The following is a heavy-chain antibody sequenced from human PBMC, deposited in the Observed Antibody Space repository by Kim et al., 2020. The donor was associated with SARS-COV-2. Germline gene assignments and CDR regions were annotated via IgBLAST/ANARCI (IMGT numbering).Heavy chain of an antibody. CDR2: IYYSGST. CDR3: ARDFWDGYNGFY. V-gene: IGHV4-39*07. CDR1: GGSISSSSYY. Sequence: SETLSLTCTVSGGSISSSSYYWGWIRQPPGKGLEWIGSIYYSGSTYYNPSLKSRVTISVDTSKNQFSLKLSSVTAADTAVYYCARDFWDGYNGFYWGQG. D-gene: IGHD3-3*01. J-gene: IGHJ4*02.